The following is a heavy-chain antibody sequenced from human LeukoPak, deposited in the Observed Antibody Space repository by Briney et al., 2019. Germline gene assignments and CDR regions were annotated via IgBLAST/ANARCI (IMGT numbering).Heavy chain of an antibody. J-gene: IGHJ4*02. CDR1: GFSFRNYW. V-gene: IGHV3-74*01. Sequence: SGGSLRLSCAASGFSFRNYWMHWVRQAPGKGLVWVTRMYSDGSATYYVDSVQGRFTISRDNGKNTLYLQMNSLRGEDTAMYFCAKGPNYFDSWGQGTLVTVSS. CDR3: AKGPNYFDS. CDR2: MYSDGSAT.